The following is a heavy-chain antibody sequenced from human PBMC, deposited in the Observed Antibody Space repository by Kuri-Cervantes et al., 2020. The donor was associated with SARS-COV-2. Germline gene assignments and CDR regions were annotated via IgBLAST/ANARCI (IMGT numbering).Heavy chain of an antibody. D-gene: IGHD4-17*01. CDR2: ISSSSSYI. CDR1: GFTLRSYS. V-gene: IGHV3-21*01. Sequence: LSLTCAASGFTLRSYSMNWVRQAPGKGLEWVSSISSSSSYIYYADSVKGRFTISRDNAKNSLYLQMNSLRAEDTAVYYCARGVGYGDYTFDYWGQGTPVTVSS. CDR3: ARGVGYGDYTFDY. J-gene: IGHJ4*02.